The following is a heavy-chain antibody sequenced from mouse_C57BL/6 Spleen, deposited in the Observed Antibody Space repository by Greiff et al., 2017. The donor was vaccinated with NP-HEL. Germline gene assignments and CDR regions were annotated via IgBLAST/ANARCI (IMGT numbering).Heavy chain of an antibody. CDR3: TRRGLRVYAMDY. V-gene: IGHV1-15*01. Sequence: VKLMESGAELVRPGASVTLSCKASGYTFTDYEMHWVKQTPVHGLEWIGAIDPETGGTAYNQKFKGKAILTADKSSSTAYMELRSLTSEDSAVYYCTRRGLRVYAMDYWGQGTSVTVSS. CDR1: GYTFTDYE. J-gene: IGHJ4*01. CDR2: IDPETGGT. D-gene: IGHD3-1*01.